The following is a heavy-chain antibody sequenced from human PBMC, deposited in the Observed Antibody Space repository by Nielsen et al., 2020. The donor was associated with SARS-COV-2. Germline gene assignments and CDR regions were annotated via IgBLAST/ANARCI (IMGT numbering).Heavy chain of an antibody. CDR3: ARDVNMITFGGVMYYFDY. J-gene: IGHJ4*02. Sequence: ASVKVSCKASGYTFTSYGISWVRQAPGQGLEWMGWISAYNGNTNYAQKLQGRDTMTTDTSTSTAYMELRSLRSDDTAVYYCARDVNMITFGGVMYYFDYWGQGTLVTVSS. CDR1: GYTFTSYG. V-gene: IGHV1-18*01. D-gene: IGHD3-16*01. CDR2: ISAYNGNT.